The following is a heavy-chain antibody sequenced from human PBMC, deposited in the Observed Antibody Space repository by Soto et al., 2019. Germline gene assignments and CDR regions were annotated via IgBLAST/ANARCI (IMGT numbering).Heavy chain of an antibody. CDR3: GGGGEGDFLLAY. Sequence: ASVKVSCKASGYSFTRYYINWVRQAPGQGLEWMGWISAYNGNTHYEEKLQGRVTLTTDTSTSTAYMELRSLRSDDTAVYFCGGGGEGDFLLAYGGKGPLVTVSS. CDR1: GYSFTRYY. CDR2: ISAYNGNT. J-gene: IGHJ4*02. V-gene: IGHV1-18*01. D-gene: IGHD3-16*01.